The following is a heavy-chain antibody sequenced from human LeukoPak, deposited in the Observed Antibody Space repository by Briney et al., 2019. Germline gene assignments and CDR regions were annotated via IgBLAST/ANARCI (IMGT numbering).Heavy chain of an antibody. V-gene: IGHV3-21*01. CDR3: AELGITMIGGV. Sequence: PGGSLRLSCAASGFTFNNYSMNWVRQAPGKGLEWVSFISSSSSSIYYADSLKGRFTISRDNTKNSLYLQMNSLRAEDTAVYYCAELGITMIGGVWGKGTTVTISS. CDR1: GFTFNNYS. D-gene: IGHD3-10*02. CDR2: ISSSSSSI. J-gene: IGHJ6*04.